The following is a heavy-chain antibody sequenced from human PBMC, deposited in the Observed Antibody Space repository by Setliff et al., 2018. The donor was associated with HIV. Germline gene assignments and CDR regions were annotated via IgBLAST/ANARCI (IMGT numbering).Heavy chain of an antibody. CDR2: IYYSGST. Sequence: SETLSLTCTVSGGSISSSIYYWGWIRQPPGKGLEWIGFIYYSGSTYYYTGSTNYNPSLKSRVAMSVDTSRNQFSLKLTSVTAADTAVYYCARRPIKGYGPFDSWGPGTLVTVSS. J-gene: IGHJ4*02. V-gene: IGHV4-39*01. CDR1: GGSISSSIYY. CDR3: ARRPIKGYGPFDS. D-gene: IGHD2-15*01.